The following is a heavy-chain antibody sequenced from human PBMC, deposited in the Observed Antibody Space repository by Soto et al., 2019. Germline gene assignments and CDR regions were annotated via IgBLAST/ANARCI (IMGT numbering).Heavy chain of an antibody. Sequence: PVGSLRLSCAASGFTFSTYGMSWVRQAPGKGLEWVSSISGSGSGRYYADSVKGRFTISRDNPKTTLFLQMNSLRAEDTAVYFCVKDDIEQYYDSSGYYRYWGQGTQVTVSS. V-gene: IGHV3-23*01. CDR1: GFTFSTYG. D-gene: IGHD3-22*01. CDR3: VKDDIEQYYDSSGYYRY. CDR2: ISGSGSGR. J-gene: IGHJ4*02.